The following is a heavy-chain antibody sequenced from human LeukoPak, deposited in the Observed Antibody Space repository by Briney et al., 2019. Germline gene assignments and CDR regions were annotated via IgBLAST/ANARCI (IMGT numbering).Heavy chain of an antibody. V-gene: IGHV3-7*03. CDR1: GFTFSSYW. D-gene: IGHD5-12*01. CDR2: IKQDGSEK. J-gene: IGHJ4*02. Sequence: PGGSLRLSCAASGFTFSSYWMSWVRQAPGKGLEWVANIKQDGSEKYYVDSVKGRFTISRDNAKNSLYLQMSSLRTEDTALYYCVKGYSGYLRMYYFDYWGQGILVTVSS. CDR3: VKGYSGYLRMYYFDY.